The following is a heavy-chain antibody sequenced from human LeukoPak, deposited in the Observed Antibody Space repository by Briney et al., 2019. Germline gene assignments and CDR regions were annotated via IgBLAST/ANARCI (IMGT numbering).Heavy chain of an antibody. V-gene: IGHV3-43*01. CDR2: ISRDGSSR. Sequence: TGGSLRLSCAASGFTFDDYTMHWVRQAPGKGLEWVSLISRDGSSRYYADSVKGRFTISRDNSKNSLYLQMNSLRTEGTALYYCARDNEAWYFDLWGRGTPVTVSS. J-gene: IGHJ2*01. CDR3: ARDNEAWYFDL. CDR1: GFTFDDYT.